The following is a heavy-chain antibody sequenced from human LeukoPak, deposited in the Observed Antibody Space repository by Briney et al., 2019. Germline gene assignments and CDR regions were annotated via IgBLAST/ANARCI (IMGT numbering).Heavy chain of an antibody. CDR3: ARDRLDYGDYVEVDY. CDR2: IIPILGIA. J-gene: IGHJ4*02. CDR1: GGTFSSYT. Sequence: SVKVSCKASGGTFSSYTISWVRQAPGQGLEWMGRIIPILGIANYAQKFHGRVTITADKSTSTAYMELSSLRSEDTAVYYCARDRLDYGDYVEVDYWGQGTLVTVSP. V-gene: IGHV1-69*04. D-gene: IGHD4-17*01.